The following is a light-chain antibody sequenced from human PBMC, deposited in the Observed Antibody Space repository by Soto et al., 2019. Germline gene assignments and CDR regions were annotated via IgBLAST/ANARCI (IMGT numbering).Light chain of an antibody. CDR1: SSDVGGYNY. CDR3: SSYTSSSTLV. CDR2: DVS. Sequence: QSALTQPASVSGSPGQSITISCTGTSSDVGGYNYVSWYQQHPGKAPKLMIYDVSNRPSGVSNRFSGSKSGNTASLTISGLQAEDEADYYCSSYTSSSTLVVGGGTKLTVL. V-gene: IGLV2-14*01. J-gene: IGLJ2*01.